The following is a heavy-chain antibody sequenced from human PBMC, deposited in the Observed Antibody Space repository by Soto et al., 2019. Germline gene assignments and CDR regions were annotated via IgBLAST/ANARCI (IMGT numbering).Heavy chain of an antibody. J-gene: IGHJ4*02. Sequence: EVQLVESGGGLVQPGGSLRLSCAASGFTFSSYWMSWVRQAPGKGLEWVANIKQDGSEKYYVDSVKGRFTISRDNAKNSLYLQMNSRRAEDTAVYYCARDRSNILGEVSHKGYYFDYWGQGTLVTVSS. D-gene: IGHD3-16*02. CDR1: GFTFSSYW. V-gene: IGHV3-7*01. CDR3: ARDRSNILGEVSHKGYYFDY. CDR2: IKQDGSEK.